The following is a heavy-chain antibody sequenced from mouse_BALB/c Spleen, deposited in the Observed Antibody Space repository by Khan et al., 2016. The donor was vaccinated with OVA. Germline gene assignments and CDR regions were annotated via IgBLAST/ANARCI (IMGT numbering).Heavy chain of an antibody. CDR2: ITPSTGYT. CDR1: GYTFISYW. V-gene: IGHV1-7*01. J-gene: IGHJ3*01. D-gene: IGHD2-3*01. Sequence: QVQLQQSGAELAKPGASVKMSCKASGYTFISYWMHWVKQRPGQGLEWIGYITPSTGYTEYNQKFKDKATLTSDKSSSTASMQLSSLTSEDSAVEYCARAIFDGYPPFASWGQGTLVTVSA. CDR3: ARAIFDGYPPFAS.